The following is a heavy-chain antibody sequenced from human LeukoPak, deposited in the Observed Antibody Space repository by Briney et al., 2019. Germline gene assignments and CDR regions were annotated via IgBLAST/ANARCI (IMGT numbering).Heavy chain of an antibody. V-gene: IGHV3-30*18. CDR3: AKGGRSSWHNDC. D-gene: IGHD6-13*01. Sequence: GRSLRLSCAASGFTFSSFGMHWVRQAPGKGLEWVALISYDGSNKYYADSAKGRFTISRDNSKSTLYLQMNSLRAEDTAVYYCAKGGRSSWHNDCWGRGSLVTVSS. J-gene: IGHJ4*02. CDR1: GFTFSSFG. CDR2: ISYDGSNK.